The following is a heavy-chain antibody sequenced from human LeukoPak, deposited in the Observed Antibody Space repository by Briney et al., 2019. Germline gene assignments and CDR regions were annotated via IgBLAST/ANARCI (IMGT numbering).Heavy chain of an antibody. D-gene: IGHD2-8*01. CDR1: GFTFSSYA. J-gene: IGHJ4*02. CDR2: ISYDGSNK. Sequence: GGSLRLSCAASGFTFSSYAMHWVRQAPGKGLEWVAVISYDGSNKYYADSVKGRFTISRDNSKNTLYLQMNSLRSDDTAVYYCARDGANGVCYNDYWGQGTLVTVSS. CDR3: ARDGANGVCYNDY. V-gene: IGHV3-30*04.